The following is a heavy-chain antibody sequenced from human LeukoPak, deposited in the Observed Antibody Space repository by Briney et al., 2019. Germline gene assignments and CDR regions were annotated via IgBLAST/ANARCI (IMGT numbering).Heavy chain of an antibody. CDR1: GYTFTIYA. V-gene: IGHV7-4-1*02. CDR2: INTNTGNP. CDR3: AREGALGYCSGGSCPRPFDY. Sequence: ASVNVSCKASGYTFTIYAMNWVRQAPGQGLEWMGWINTNTGNPTYAQGFTGRFVFSLDTSVSTAYLQISSLKAEDTAVYYCAREGALGYCSGGSCPRPFDYWGQGTLVTVSS. J-gene: IGHJ4*02. D-gene: IGHD2-15*01.